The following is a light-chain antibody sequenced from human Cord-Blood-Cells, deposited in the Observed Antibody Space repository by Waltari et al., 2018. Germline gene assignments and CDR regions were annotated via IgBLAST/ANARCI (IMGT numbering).Light chain of an antibody. J-gene: IGKJ4*01. Sequence: DIQLTHSQSSLSASVGDRVTITCQASKDIINYLNWYQQKPGKGPKLLIYDASNLETGVPARFSGSGSGTDSTFTISSLQPEDIATYYCQQYDNLLTFGGGTKVEIK. V-gene: IGKV1-33*01. CDR2: DAS. CDR1: KDIINY. CDR3: QQYDNLLT.